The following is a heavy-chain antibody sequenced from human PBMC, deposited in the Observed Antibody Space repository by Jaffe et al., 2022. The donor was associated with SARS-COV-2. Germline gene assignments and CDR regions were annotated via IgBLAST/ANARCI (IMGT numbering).Heavy chain of an antibody. Sequence: QVQLVQSGAEVKKPGASVKVSCKASGYSFNSYAMHWVRQAPGQRLEWMGWSDGNGNTEYSQKFQGRVTITRDTSASTAYLELNSLRSEDTAVYYCATERYSNTWYFDYWGQGTPVTVSS. CDR1: GYSFNSYA. D-gene: IGHD6-13*01. CDR2: SDGNGNT. V-gene: IGHV1-3*01. CDR3: ATERYSNTWYFDY. J-gene: IGHJ4*02.